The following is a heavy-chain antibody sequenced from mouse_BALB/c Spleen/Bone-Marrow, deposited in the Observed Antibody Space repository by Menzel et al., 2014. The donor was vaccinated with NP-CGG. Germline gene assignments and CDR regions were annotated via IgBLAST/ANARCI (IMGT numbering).Heavy chain of an antibody. Sequence: QVQLQQSGPGLVAPSQSLSITCTVSGFSLXGYGVNWVRQPPGKGLEWLGMIWGDGSTDYNSALKSRLSISKDNSKSQVFLKMNSLQTDDTARYYCARDQSGFYAMDYWGQGTSVTVSS. CDR3: ARDQSGFYAMDY. J-gene: IGHJ4*01. CDR1: GFSLXGYG. CDR2: IWGDGST. V-gene: IGHV2-6-7*01. D-gene: IGHD4-1*01.